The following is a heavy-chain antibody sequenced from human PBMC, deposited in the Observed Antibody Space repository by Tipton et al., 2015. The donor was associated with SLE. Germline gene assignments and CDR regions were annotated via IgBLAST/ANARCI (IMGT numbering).Heavy chain of an antibody. D-gene: IGHD6-13*01. J-gene: IGHJ4*02. CDR2: IWYDGSNK. Sequence: RSLRLSCAASGFTFSSYSMNWVRQAPGKGLEWVAVIWYDGSNKYYADSVKGRFTISRDNSKNTLYLQMNSLRAEDTAVYYCAKDGYSSSRPYYFDYWGQGTLVTVSS. CDR3: AKDGYSSSRPYYFDY. CDR1: GFTFSSYS. V-gene: IGHV3-33*06.